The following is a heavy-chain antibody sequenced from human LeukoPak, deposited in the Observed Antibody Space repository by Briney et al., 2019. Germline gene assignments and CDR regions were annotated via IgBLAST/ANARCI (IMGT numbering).Heavy chain of an antibody. V-gene: IGHV4-4*02. CDR3: AREGGPYRPLDY. Sequence: SETLSLTCGVSGGSITITNYWTWIRQLPGKGLEWIGEVNLQGSTNYNPSLMGRVAISVDTSENHISLQLTSVTAADTAVYYCAREGGPYRPLDYSGQGTLVTVSS. CDR1: GGSITITNY. J-gene: IGHJ4*02. CDR2: VNLQGST.